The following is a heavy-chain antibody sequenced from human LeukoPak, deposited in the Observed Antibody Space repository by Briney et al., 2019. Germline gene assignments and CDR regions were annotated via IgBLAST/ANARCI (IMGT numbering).Heavy chain of an antibody. Sequence: SETLSLTCTVSGGSISGFHWNWIRQPPGKGLEWIGYIYYSGRTDSNPSLKSRVTVSVDTSKNQFNLRLTSVTAADTAMYYCARRDDFDIWGPGTMVTVSS. CDR1: GGSISGFH. J-gene: IGHJ3*02. CDR2: IYYSGRT. CDR3: ARRDDFDI. V-gene: IGHV4-59*08.